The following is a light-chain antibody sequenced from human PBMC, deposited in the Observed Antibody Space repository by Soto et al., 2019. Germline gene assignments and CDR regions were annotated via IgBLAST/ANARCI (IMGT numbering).Light chain of an antibody. J-gene: IGKJ4*01. CDR3: QQYNSYPLT. Sequence: DIQMTESPSNLSASVGDRVSITFRASQSISSWLAWYQQKPGKAPKLLIYKASSLESGVPSRFSGSGSGTEFTLTISSLQPDDFATYYCQQYNSYPLTFGGGTKVDIK. CDR2: KAS. CDR1: QSISSW. V-gene: IGKV1-5*03.